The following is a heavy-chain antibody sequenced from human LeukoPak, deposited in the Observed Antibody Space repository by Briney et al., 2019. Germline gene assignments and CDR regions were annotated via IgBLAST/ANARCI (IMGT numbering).Heavy chain of an antibody. D-gene: IGHD3-16*01. V-gene: IGHV3-69-1*01. Sequence: PGGPLRLSCVASGFTFTDHPMNWVRQAPGKGLEWISYIGGDGIAFYADSVKGRFTASKDDARKSMYPQMNSLRVEDTAVYYCAKDRANWAIDDWGQGTQVTVSS. CDR2: IGGDGIA. CDR1: GFTFTDHP. J-gene: IGHJ4*02. CDR3: AKDRANWAIDD.